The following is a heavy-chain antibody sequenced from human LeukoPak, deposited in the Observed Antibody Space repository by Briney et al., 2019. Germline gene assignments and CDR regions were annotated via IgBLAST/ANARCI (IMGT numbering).Heavy chain of an antibody. D-gene: IGHD3-16*02. V-gene: IGHV4-30-4*01. J-gene: IGHJ4*02. CDR1: GGSISSGDYY. Sequence: SETLSLTCTVSGGSISSGDYYWSWIRQPPGKGLEWIGYIYYSGSTYYNPSLKSRVTISVDTSKNQFSLKLSSVTAADTAVYYCARMITFGGVIVFEVFDYWGQGTLVTVSS. CDR3: ARMITFGGVIVFEVFDY. CDR2: IYYSGST.